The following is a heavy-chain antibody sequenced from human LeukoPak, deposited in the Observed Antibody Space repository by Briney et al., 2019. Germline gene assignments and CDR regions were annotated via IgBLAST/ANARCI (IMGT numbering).Heavy chain of an antibody. CDR3: ARSYYYDSSGYYW. CDR1: GYSISSGYY. J-gene: IGHJ4*02. Sequence: PAETLSLTCAVSGYSISSGYYWGWIRQPPGEGAGWCGSIYYSGSTYYKPSLKGRVTISVDTSKNQFSLKLSSVTAADTAVYYCARSYYYDSSGYYWWGQGTLVTVSS. D-gene: IGHD3-22*01. CDR2: IYYSGST. V-gene: IGHV4-38-2*01.